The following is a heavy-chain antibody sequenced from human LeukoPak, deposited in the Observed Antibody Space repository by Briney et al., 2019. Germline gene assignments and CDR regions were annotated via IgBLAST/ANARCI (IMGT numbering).Heavy chain of an antibody. CDR3: ARGGRDSYARDYFDS. V-gene: IGHV1-69*01. Sequence: SVKVSCKASGGTFSSYAISWVRQAPGQGLEWMGGIIPIFGTANYAQKFQGRVTITADESTSTAYMELSSLRSEDTAVYYCARGGRDSYARDYFDSWGQGTLVTVSS. CDR2: IIPIFGTA. CDR1: GGTFSSYA. J-gene: IGHJ4*02. D-gene: IGHD5-18*01.